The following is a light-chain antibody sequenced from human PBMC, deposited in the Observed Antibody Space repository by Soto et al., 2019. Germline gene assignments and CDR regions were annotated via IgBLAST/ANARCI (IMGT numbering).Light chain of an antibody. CDR1: SDDIGNFNL. Sequence: QSALTQPASVSGSPGQSITFYCTGSSDDIGNFNLVSWYQQYPGKAPKLILYEVNKRPLGVSDRFSGSKSGNTASLTISGLQAEDEEDYHCCSYAGSRWVFGGGTKVTVL. CDR2: EVN. J-gene: IGLJ3*02. V-gene: IGLV2-23*02. CDR3: CSYAGSRWV.